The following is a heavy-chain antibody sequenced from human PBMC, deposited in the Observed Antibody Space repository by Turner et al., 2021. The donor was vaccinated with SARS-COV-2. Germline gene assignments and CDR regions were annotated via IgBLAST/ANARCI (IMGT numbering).Heavy chain of an antibody. CDR2: ITYDGSNK. CDR3: ARDTGDFDL. V-gene: IGHV3-30-3*01. Sequence: QVQLVESGGGVVQPGMSLRLSCAASGFTFSSNVMHWVRQAPGKGLEWVAVITYDGSNKYYADSVKGRFTISRDNSKNTLYLQMNSLRAEDTAVYYCARDTGDFDLWGRGTLVTVSS. CDR1: GFTFSSNV. D-gene: IGHD3-10*01. J-gene: IGHJ2*01.